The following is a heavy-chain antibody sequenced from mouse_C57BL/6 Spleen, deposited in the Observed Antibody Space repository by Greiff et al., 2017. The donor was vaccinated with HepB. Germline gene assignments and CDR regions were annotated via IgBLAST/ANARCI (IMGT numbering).Heavy chain of an antibody. V-gene: IGHV2-9*01. CDR2: IWGGGST. CDR3: AKQSWDGRFAY. D-gene: IGHD4-1*01. J-gene: IGHJ3*01. CDR1: GFSLTSYG. Sequence: QVQLKESGPGLVAPSQSLSITCTVSGFSLTSYGVDWVRQPPGKGLEWLGVIWGGGSTNYNSALMSRLSISKDNSKSQVFLKMNSLQTDDTAMYYCAKQSWDGRFAYWGQGTLVTVSA.